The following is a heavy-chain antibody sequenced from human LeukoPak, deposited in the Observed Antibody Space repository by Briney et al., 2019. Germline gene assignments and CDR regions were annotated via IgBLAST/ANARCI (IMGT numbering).Heavy chain of an antibody. CDR3: XRQRAASGIRNVDY. CDR2: MYYSGST. J-gene: IGHJ4*02. Sequence: SETLSLTCTVXGGXXXXXSXXXXXXXQPXGKGLEWIGSMYYSGSTXXNPYLKSRVTIYVDTSKNQFSLKLSSVTAADTAVYYXXRQRAASGIRNVDYWGQGTLVTVSS. CDR1: GGXXXXXSXX. V-gene: IGHV4-39*01. D-gene: IGHD6-13*01.